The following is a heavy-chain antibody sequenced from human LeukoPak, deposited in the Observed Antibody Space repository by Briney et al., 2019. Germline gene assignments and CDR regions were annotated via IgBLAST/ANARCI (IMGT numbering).Heavy chain of an antibody. CDR1: GFTFSSYG. V-gene: IGHV3-30*18. Sequence: PGRSLRLSCAASGFTFSSYGMHWVRQAPGKGLEWVAVISYDGSNKYYADSVKGRFTISRDNSKNTLYLQMNSLRAEDTAVYYCAKDDSVTPEDWGQGTLVTVSS. D-gene: IGHD5-18*01. J-gene: IGHJ4*02. CDR2: ISYDGSNK. CDR3: AKDDSVTPED.